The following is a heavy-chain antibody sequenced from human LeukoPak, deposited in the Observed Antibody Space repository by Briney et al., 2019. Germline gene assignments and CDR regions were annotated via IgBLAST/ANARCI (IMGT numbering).Heavy chain of an antibody. V-gene: IGHV3-53*01. CDR1: GLTVSSNY. Sequence: GGSLRLSCAASGLTVSSNYMSWVRQAPGKGLEWVSVIYSGGSTYYADSVKGRFTISRDNSKNTLYLQMNSLRAEDTAVYYCARLVGATKGAHFDYWGQGTLVTVSS. J-gene: IGHJ4*02. CDR2: IYSGGST. CDR3: ARLVGATKGAHFDY. D-gene: IGHD1-26*01.